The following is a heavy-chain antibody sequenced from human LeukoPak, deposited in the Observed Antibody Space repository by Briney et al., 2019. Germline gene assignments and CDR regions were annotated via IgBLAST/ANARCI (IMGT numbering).Heavy chain of an antibody. Sequence: SVKVSCKASGGTFSSYAISWVRQAPGQGLEWMGGIIPIFGTANYAQKFQGRVTITADESTSTAYMELSSLRSEDTAVYYCAADVIVGATKDFDYWGQGTLVTVSS. CDR3: AADVIVGATKDFDY. V-gene: IGHV1-69*13. CDR2: IIPIFGTA. D-gene: IGHD1-26*01. J-gene: IGHJ4*02. CDR1: GGTFSSYA.